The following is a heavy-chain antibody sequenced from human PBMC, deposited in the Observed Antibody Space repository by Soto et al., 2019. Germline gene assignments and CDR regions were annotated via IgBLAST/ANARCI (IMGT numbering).Heavy chain of an antibody. CDR1: GFTFSSYA. D-gene: IGHD6-13*01. V-gene: IGHV3-30-3*01. CDR3: AVIAAAGNFDY. J-gene: IGHJ4*02. CDR2: ISYDGSNK. Sequence: QVQLVESGGGVVQPGRSLRLSCAASGFTFSSYAMHWVRQAPGKGLEWVAVISYDGSNKYYADSVKGRFTISRDNSKNTLYPQMNSLRAEDTAVYYCAVIAAAGNFDYWGQGTLVTVSS.